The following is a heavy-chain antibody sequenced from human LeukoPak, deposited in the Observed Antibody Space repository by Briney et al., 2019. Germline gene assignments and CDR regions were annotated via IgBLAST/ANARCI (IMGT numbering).Heavy chain of an antibody. D-gene: IGHD3-10*01. CDR2: INPNSGGT. V-gene: IGHV1-2*04. J-gene: IGHJ4*02. CDR3: ARENGSGSLRTPPYFIADTFDY. CDR1: GYTFTGYY. Sequence: GASVKVSCKASGYTFTGYYMHWVRQAPGQGLEWMGWINPNSGGTNYAQKFQGWVTMTRDTSISTAYMELSRLRSDDTAVYYCARENGSGSLRTPPYFIADTFDYWGQGTLVTVSS.